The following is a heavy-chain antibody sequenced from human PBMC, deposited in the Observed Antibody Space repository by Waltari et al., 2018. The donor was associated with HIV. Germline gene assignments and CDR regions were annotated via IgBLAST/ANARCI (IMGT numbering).Heavy chain of an antibody. J-gene: IGHJ4*02. V-gene: IGHV1-8*01. D-gene: IGHD3-10*01. Sequence: QVQLVQSGAEVKKPGASVRVSCKASGYTFRNYDMNWVRQASGQGLEWMGWMNPNSGATGYAQKFQGRVSMTRSTSIRTAYMELSSLTSEDTAVYYCARTDRGVNGQEFDYWGQGTLVTVSS. CDR1: GYTFRNYD. CDR3: ARTDRGVNGQEFDY. CDR2: MNPNSGAT.